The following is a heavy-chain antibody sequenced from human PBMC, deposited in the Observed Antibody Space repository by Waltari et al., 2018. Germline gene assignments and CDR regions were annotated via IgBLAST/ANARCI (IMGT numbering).Heavy chain of an antibody. J-gene: IGHJ5*02. CDR2: ISSKGVST. CDR3: ARLLGETTGWFDP. Sequence: EVQLVESGGGLVQPGGSLRLSCAASGFTFSSHAMFWVRQAPGKGLEYVSGISSKGVSTYYASSVKARFTISRDNSKNTLYLQMGSLRPEDTAVYYCARLLGETTGWFDPWGQGTLVTISS. CDR1: GFTFSSHA. D-gene: IGHD3-16*01. V-gene: IGHV3-64*01.